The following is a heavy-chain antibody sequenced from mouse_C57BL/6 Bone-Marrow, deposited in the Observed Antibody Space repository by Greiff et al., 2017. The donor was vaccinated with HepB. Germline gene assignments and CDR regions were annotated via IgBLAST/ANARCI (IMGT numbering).Heavy chain of an antibody. Sequence: EVQRVESGPELVKPGASVKIPCKASGYTFTDYNMDWVKQSHGKSLEWIGDINPNNGGTIYNQKFKGKATLTVDKSSSTAYMELRSLTSEDTAVYYCARGNWDAMDYWGQGTSVTVSS. CDR2: INPNNGGT. CDR1: GYTFTDYN. D-gene: IGHD4-1*01. V-gene: IGHV1-18*01. J-gene: IGHJ4*01. CDR3: ARGNWDAMDY.